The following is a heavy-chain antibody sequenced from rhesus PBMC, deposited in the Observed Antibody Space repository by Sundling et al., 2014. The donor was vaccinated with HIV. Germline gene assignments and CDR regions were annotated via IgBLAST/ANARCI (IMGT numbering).Heavy chain of an antibody. CDR3: ARLLGRSV. Sequence: QVQLQESGPGLVKPSETLSLTCAVSGGSISGGYGWSWIRQPPGKGLEWIGYMTGSSGSTDYNPSLKSRVTISRDTSKNQFSLKLTSVTAADTAVYYCARLLGRSVWGPGVLVTVSS. J-gene: IGHJ5-1*01. V-gene: IGHV4-76*01. CDR2: MTGSSGST. D-gene: IGHD1-1*01. CDR1: GGSISGGYG.